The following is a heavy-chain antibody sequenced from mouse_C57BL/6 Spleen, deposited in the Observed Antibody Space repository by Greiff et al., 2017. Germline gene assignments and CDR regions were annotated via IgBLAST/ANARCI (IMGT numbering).Heavy chain of an antibody. J-gene: IGHJ2*01. V-gene: IGHV1-50*01. CDR2: IDPSDSYT. Sequence: QVQLQQPGAELVKPGASVKLSCKASGYTFTSYWMPLVKQRPGQGLEWIGAIDPSDSYTNYNQKFKGKATLTVDTSSSTAYMQLSSLTSEDSAVYYCARGRDYDVVTFDYWGQGTTLTVSS. D-gene: IGHD2-4*01. CDR3: ARGRDYDVVTFDY. CDR1: GYTFTSYW.